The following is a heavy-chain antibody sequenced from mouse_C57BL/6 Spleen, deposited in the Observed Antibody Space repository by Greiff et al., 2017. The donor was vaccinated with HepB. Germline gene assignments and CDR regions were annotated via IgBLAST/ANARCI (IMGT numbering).Heavy chain of an antibody. J-gene: IGHJ1*03. CDR1: GFTFSGFW. D-gene: IGHD1-1*01. V-gene: IGHV11-2*01. CDR2: INSDGSAI. CDR3: MRSPGSSYGYFDV. Sequence: EVQGVESGGGLVQPGGSRGLSCEGSGFTFSGFWMSWVRQTPGKTLEWIGDINSDGSAINYAPSIKDRFTIFRDNDKSTLYLQMSNVRSEDTATYFCMRSPGSSYGYFDVWGTGTTVTVSS.